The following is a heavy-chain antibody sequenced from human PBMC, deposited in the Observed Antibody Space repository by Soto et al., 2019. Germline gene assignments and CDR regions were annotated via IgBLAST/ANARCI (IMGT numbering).Heavy chain of an antibody. J-gene: IGHJ6*02. CDR2: IYYSGST. Sequence: PLETLSLTCTVSGSSISSSSYYWGWIRQPPGKGLEWIGSIYYSGSTYYNPSLKSRVTISVDTSKNQFSLKLSSVTAADTALYYCARLNAGTTYYYYGMDVWGQGTTVTVSS. D-gene: IGHD1-7*01. V-gene: IGHV4-39*01. CDR3: ARLNAGTTYYYYGMDV. CDR1: GSSISSSSYY.